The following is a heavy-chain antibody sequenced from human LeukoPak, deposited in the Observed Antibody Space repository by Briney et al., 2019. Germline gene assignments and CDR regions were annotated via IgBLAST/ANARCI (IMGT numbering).Heavy chain of an antibody. CDR2: IYYSGST. J-gene: IGHJ6*03. V-gene: IGHV4-59*01. Sequence: SSEPLSLTCTVPGLSISSYYWSWIRQPPGKALEWTGYIYYSGSTNYNTSLKSRVTISVDKSKNQLSLKLTSVTAADTAVYYCARVGPRYYYYMDVWGKGTTVTVSS. CDR3: ARVGPRYYYYMDV. CDR1: GLSISSYY.